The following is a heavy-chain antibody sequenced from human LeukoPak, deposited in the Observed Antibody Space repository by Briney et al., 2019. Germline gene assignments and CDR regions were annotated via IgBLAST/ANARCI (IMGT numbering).Heavy chain of an antibody. J-gene: IGHJ6*03. CDR2: INWNGGST. Sequence: AGGSLRLSCAASGFTFDDYGMSWVRQAPGKGLEWVSGINWNGGSTGYADSVKGRFTISRDNAKNSLYLQMSSLRAEDTAVYYCARGALYYMDVWGKGTTVTISS. CDR3: ARGALYYMDV. CDR1: GFTFDDYG. V-gene: IGHV3-20*04.